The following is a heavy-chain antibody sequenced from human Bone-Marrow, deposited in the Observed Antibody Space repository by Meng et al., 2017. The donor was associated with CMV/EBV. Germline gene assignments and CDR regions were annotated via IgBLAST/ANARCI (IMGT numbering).Heavy chain of an antibody. V-gene: IGHV3-7*01. D-gene: IGHD3-10*01. J-gene: IGHJ1*01. CDR3: ARDRPYYYGSGSYYNGHFQH. Sequence: GGSLRLSCAASGFTFSSYWMSWVRQAPGKGLEWVANIKQDGSEKYYVDSVKGRFTISRDNAKNSLHLQMNSLRAEDTAVYYCARDRPYYYGSGSYYNGHFQHWGQGTLVTVSS. CDR1: GFTFSSYW. CDR2: IKQDGSEK.